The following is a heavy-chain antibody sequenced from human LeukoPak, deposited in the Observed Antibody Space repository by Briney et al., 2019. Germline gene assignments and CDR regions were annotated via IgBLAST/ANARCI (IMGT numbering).Heavy chain of an antibody. CDR1: GGTFSSYA. J-gene: IGHJ6*02. CDR3: VRERADSGYDPDYYGMDV. CDR2: IIPIFGIA. Sequence: GASVKVSCKASGGTFSSYAISWVRQAPGQGLEWMGRIIPIFGIANYAQKFQGRVTISADKSTSTAYMELRSLRSEDTAVYNCVRERADSGYDPDYYGMDVWGQGTTVTVSS. V-gene: IGHV1-69*04. D-gene: IGHD5-12*01.